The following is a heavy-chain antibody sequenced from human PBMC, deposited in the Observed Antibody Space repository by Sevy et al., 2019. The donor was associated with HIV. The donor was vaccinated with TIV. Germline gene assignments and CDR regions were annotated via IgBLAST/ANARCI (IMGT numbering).Heavy chain of an antibody. Sequence: GESLKISCQGSGYSFTSHWIGWVRHMPGKGLEWMGIIFPDDSDTRYSPSFQGQVTFSAYKSINTAYLQWSSLKASDTAMYYCATSRSGYFDSSGYYIYWGQGTLVTVSS. J-gene: IGHJ4*02. CDR3: ATSRSGYFDSSGYYIY. V-gene: IGHV5-51*01. CDR1: GYSFTSHW. CDR2: IFPDDSDT. D-gene: IGHD3-22*01.